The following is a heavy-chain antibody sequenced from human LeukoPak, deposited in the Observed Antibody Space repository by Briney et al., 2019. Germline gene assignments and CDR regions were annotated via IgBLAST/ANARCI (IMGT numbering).Heavy chain of an antibody. V-gene: IGHV3-21*01. CDR1: GFTFSSYS. CDR3: ARAGGYDRAYYYYGSGSYPGY. Sequence: RGSLRLSCAASGFTFSSYSMNWVRQAPGKGLEWVSSISSSSSYIYYADSVKGRFTISRDNAKNSLYLQMNSLRAEDTAVYYCARAGGYDRAYYYYGSGSYPGYWGQGTLVTVSS. CDR2: ISSSSSYI. D-gene: IGHD3-10*01. J-gene: IGHJ4*02.